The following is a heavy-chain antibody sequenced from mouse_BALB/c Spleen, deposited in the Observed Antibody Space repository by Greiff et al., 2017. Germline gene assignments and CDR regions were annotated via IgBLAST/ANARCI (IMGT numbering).Heavy chain of an antibody. CDR2: INPSNGRT. CDR3: ASRYYYGSSYWFAY. J-gene: IGHJ3*01. D-gene: IGHD1-1*01. V-gene: IGHV1S81*02. CDR1: GYTFTSYW. Sequence: VQLQQSGAELVKPGASVKLSCKASGYTFTSYWMHWVKQRPGQGLEWIGEINPSNGRTNYNEKFKSKATLTVDKSSSTAYMQLSSLTSEDSAVYYCASRYYYGSSYWFAYWGQGTLVTVSA.